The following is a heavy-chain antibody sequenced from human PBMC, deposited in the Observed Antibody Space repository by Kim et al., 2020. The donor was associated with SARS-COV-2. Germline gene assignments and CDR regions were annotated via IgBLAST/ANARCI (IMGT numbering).Heavy chain of an antibody. CDR1: GYTLTELS. J-gene: IGHJ6*02. V-gene: IGHV1-24*01. CDR2: FDPEDGET. Sequence: ASVKVSCKVSGYTLTELSMHWVRQAPGKGLEWMGGFDPEDGETIYAQKFQGRVTMTEDTSTDTAYMELSSLRSEDTAVYYCATDVPGIAAAGKESDYYGMDVWGQGTTVTVSS. D-gene: IGHD6-13*01. CDR3: ATDVPGIAAAGKESDYYGMDV.